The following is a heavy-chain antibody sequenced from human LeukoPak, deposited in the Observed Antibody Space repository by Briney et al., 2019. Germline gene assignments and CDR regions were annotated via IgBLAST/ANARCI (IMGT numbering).Heavy chain of an antibody. J-gene: IGHJ4*02. Sequence: PGGSLRLSCAASGFTVSSSYMYWVRQAPGKGLEWVSFFYRGDSTYYAESVRGRFTISRDNSKNTLYLLVNSLIPEDTAEYYCAREVVSSPSYFDSWGQGTLVTVSS. CDR3: AREVVSSPSYFDS. CDR2: FYRGDST. V-gene: IGHV3-53*01. D-gene: IGHD2-15*01. CDR1: GFTVSSSY.